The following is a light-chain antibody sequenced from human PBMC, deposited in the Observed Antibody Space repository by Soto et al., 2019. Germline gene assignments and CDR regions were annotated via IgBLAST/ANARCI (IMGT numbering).Light chain of an antibody. CDR1: SGSVSRSSY. J-gene: IGLJ1*01. Sequence: QAVVTQAPSFSVSPGGTVTLTCGLRSGSVSRSSYPSWYQQTPGQAPRTLIYTTDTRASGVPDRFSGSILGSKAALTITGAQAEDESDYYCVLYMGSGIRVFGSGTKLTVL. CDR2: TTD. CDR3: VLYMGSGIRV. V-gene: IGLV8-61*01.